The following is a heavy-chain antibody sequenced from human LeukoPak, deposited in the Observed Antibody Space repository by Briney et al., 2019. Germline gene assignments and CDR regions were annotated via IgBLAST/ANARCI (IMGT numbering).Heavy chain of an antibody. CDR1: GFNFSIYS. J-gene: IGHJ1*01. Sequence: GGSLRLSCAASGFNFSIYSMNWVRQAPGKGLEWLSYISISGSKIYYADSVKGRFTISRDNAKNSLYLQMNSLRAEDTAVYYCARGGKRAVAGTRSPQYFQHWGQGTLVTVSS. CDR2: ISISGSKI. D-gene: IGHD6-19*01. CDR3: ARGGKRAVAGTRSPQYFQH. V-gene: IGHV3-48*01.